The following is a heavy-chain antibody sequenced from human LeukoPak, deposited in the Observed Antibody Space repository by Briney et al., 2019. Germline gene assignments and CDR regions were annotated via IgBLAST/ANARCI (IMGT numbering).Heavy chain of an antibody. CDR3: AKAIDGYRPYFDY. V-gene: IGHV3-30*18. D-gene: IGHD5-24*01. J-gene: IGHJ4*02. CDR1: GFTFSSNG. Sequence: GGSLRLSCAASGFTFSSNGMHWVRQAPGKGLEWVAVISYDGSKIYYGDSVKGRFTISREDSKSTVFLQMNSLRAEDTAVYYCAKAIDGYRPYFDYWGQGTLVTVSS. CDR2: ISYDGSKI.